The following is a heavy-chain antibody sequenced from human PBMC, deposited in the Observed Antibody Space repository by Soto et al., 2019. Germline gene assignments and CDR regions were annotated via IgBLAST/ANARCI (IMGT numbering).Heavy chain of an antibody. V-gene: IGHV3-30*18. CDR1: GFTFSSYG. Sequence: QVQLVESGGGVVQPGRSLRLSCAASGFTFSSYGMHWVRQAPGKGLEWVAVISYDGSNKYYADSVKGRFTISRDNSKNTLYLQRNSLRAEDTAVYYCAKERGNWFDPWGQGTLVTVSS. CDR3: AKERGNWFDP. J-gene: IGHJ5*02. CDR2: ISYDGSNK.